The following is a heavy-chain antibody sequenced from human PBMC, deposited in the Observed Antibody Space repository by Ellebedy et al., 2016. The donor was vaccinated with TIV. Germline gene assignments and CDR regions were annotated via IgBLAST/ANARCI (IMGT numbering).Heavy chain of an antibody. CDR3: ARRRERLRWSKYWYFDL. CDR2: IYYSGST. CDR1: GGSISSSSYY. J-gene: IGHJ2*01. Sequence: SETLSLXXTVSGGSISSSSYYWGWIRQPPGKGLEWIGSIYYSGSTYYNPSLKSRVTISVDTSKNQFSLKLSSVTAADTAVYYCARRRERLRWSKYWYFDLWGRGTLVTVSS. D-gene: IGHD4-23*01. V-gene: IGHV4-39*01.